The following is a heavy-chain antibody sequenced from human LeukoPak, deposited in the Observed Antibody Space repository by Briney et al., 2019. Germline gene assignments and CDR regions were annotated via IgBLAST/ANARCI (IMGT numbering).Heavy chain of an antibody. D-gene: IGHD3-9*01. V-gene: IGHV3-23*01. J-gene: IGHJ4*02. Sequence: GGSLRLSCAASGFTFSIYAMSWVRQAPGKGLEWVSDISGSGGSTYYADSVKGRFTISRDNSKNTLYLQMNSLRAEDTAVYYCAKDPYDILTGYPDYWGQGTLVTVSS. CDR1: GFTFSIYA. CDR2: ISGSGGST. CDR3: AKDPYDILTGYPDY.